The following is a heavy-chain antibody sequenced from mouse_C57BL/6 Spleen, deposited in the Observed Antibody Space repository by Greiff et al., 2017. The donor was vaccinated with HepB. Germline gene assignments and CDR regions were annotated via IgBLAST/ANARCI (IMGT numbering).Heavy chain of an antibody. CDR3: TTSPYYVSSRHYAMDY. CDR2: IDPEDGDT. J-gene: IGHJ4*01. Sequence: VQLQQSGAELVRPGASVKLSCTASGFNIKDYYMHWVKQRPEQGLEWIGRIDPEDGDTEYAPKFQGKATMTADTSSNTAYLQLSSLTSEDTAVYYCTTSPYYVSSRHYAMDYWGQGTSVTVSS. CDR1: GFNIKDYY. D-gene: IGHD1-1*01. V-gene: IGHV14-1*01.